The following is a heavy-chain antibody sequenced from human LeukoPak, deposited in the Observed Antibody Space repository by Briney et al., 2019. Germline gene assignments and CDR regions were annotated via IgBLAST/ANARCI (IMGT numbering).Heavy chain of an antibody. Sequence: SETLSLTCTVSGYSISSGYYWGWVRQPPGKGLEWIGSIYHSGSSSYNSSLKSRVTMSIDMYKNQISLRLSSVTAADTAVYFCARGMSAAYDYNWFDSWGQGTLVTVSS. CDR1: GYSISSGYY. J-gene: IGHJ5*01. V-gene: IGHV4-38-2*02. CDR2: IYHSGSS. CDR3: ARGMSAAYDYNWFDS. D-gene: IGHD5-12*01.